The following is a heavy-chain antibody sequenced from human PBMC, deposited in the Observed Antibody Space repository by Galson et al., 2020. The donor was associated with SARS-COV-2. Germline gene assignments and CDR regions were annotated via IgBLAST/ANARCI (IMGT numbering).Heavy chain of an antibody. CDR3: ARDHHCSGGSCYSWGPNYFDY. J-gene: IGHJ4*02. V-gene: IGHV3-21*01. CDR2: ISSSYNYI. D-gene: IGHD2-15*01. Sequence: GESLKISCAASGFTFSSYSMNWVRQAPGKGLEWVSSISSSYNYIYYADSVKGRFTISRDNAKNSLYLQMNSLRAEDTAVYYCARDHHCSGGSCYSWGPNYFDYWGQGTLVTVSS. CDR1: GFTFSSYS.